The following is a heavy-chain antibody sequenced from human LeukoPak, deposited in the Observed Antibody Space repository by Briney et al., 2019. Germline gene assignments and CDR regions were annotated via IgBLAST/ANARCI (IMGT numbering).Heavy chain of an antibody. CDR2: IDSRGDII. V-gene: IGHV3-11*04. J-gene: IGHJ3*01. D-gene: IGHD3-22*01. CDR3: ARGVGYYYDTSGYYGNAFAV. CDR1: RFTFSDRY. Sequence: PGGSLRLSCAASRFTFSDRYMSWIRQAPGKGLEWVSYIDSRGDIIFYADSVKGRFTISRDNTKNLLSLQMNSLRAEDTAVYYCARGVGYYYDTSGYYGNAFAVWGQGTMVTVSS.